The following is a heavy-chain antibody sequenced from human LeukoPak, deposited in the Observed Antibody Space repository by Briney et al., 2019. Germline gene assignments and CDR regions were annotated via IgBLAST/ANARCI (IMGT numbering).Heavy chain of an antibody. V-gene: IGHV4-39*01. CDR1: GGSISSSSYY. D-gene: IGHD3-3*01. J-gene: IGHJ6*02. CDR2: IYYSGST. Sequence: PSETLSLTCTVSGGSISSSSYYWGWIRQPLGKGLEWIGSIYYSGSTYYNPSLKSRVTISVDTSKNQFSLKLSSVTAADTAVYYCARQIESDYDFWSGYYYYYGMDVWGQGTTVTVSS. CDR3: ARQIESDYDFWSGYYYYYGMDV.